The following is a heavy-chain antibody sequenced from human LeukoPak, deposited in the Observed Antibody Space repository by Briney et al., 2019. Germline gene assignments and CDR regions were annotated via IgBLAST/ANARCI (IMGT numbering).Heavy chain of an antibody. CDR1: GFTFNDYA. V-gene: IGHV3-9*01. CDR2: ISWNSGNI. J-gene: IGHJ4*02. D-gene: IGHD3-10*01. CDR3: AKSRRGDGYSTLDY. Sequence: GGSQRLSCAASGFTFNDYAMHWVRQAPGKGLEWVSGISWNSGNIGYADSVKGRFTVSRDNARNSLYLQMNSLRPDDTALYYCAKSRRGDGYSTLDYWGQGTLVTVSS.